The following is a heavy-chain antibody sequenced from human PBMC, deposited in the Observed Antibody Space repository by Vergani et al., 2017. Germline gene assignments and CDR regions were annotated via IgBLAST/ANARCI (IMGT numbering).Heavy chain of an antibody. CDR3: PTTYDVWSVAY. Sequence: EVQLVKPGGGLVKPGGSLRLSCAASGLTFSNAWMSWVRKAPGKGLEWVGRIKSKTDGGTTDYAAPVKGRFTISRDDSKNTLYLQMNSLKTEDTAVYYCPTTYDVWSVAYWGQGTLVTVSS. D-gene: IGHD3-3*01. J-gene: IGHJ4*02. V-gene: IGHV3-15*01. CDR1: GLTFSNAW. CDR2: IKSKTDGGTT.